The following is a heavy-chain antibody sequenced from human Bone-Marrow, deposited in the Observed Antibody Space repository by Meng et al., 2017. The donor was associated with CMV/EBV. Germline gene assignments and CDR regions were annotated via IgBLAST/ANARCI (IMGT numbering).Heavy chain of an antibody. CDR3: ARGSPPWYYGSGSYYNHYFDY. CDR2: INHSGST. CDR1: GYY. V-gene: IGHV4-34*01. Sequence: GYYWSWIRQPTGKGLEWIGEINHSGSTNYNPSLKSRVTISVDTSKNQFSLKLSSVTAADTAVYYCARGSPPWYYGSGSYYNHYFDYWGQGTLVTVSS. J-gene: IGHJ4*02. D-gene: IGHD3-10*01.